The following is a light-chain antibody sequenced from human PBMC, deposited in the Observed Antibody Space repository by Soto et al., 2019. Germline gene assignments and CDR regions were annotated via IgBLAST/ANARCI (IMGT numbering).Light chain of an antibody. CDR2: GPP. J-gene: IGKJ4*01. V-gene: IGKV3-15*01. Sequence: ELVLTQSPGTLSLSPGARATLSCRASQSISSSHLAWYQQKPGQPPSLVIYGPPSRATGVPARFSGSRSGTEFTLTINSLQSEDFAVYYCHRYNNWPLTFGGGTKV. CDR3: HRYNNWPLT. CDR1: QSISSSH.